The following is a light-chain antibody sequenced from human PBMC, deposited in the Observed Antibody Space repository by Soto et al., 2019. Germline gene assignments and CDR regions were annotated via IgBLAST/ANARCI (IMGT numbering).Light chain of an antibody. J-gene: IGKJ1*01. CDR2: KAS. CDR1: QSISNL. CDR3: HQCYSYLWM. Sequence: DIQMTQSPSTLSASVGDRVTITCRASQSISNLLAWYQQKPGKAPYLLIFKASSVQSGVPSRFSGSASGTEFSLTISSLQPDDFASYYCHQCYSYLWMFGQGTKVEIK. V-gene: IGKV1-5*03.